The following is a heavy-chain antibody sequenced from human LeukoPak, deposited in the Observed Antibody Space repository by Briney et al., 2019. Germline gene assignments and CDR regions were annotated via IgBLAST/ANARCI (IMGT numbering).Heavy chain of an antibody. D-gene: IGHD3-22*01. CDR2: ISAYNGNT. V-gene: IGHV1-18*01. CDR1: GYTFTSYG. CDR3: ARAGDSSGYYPLNWFDP. Sequence: ASVKVSCKASGYTFTSYGISWVRQAPGQGLEWMGWISAYNGNTNYAQKLQGRVTMTTDTSTSTAYMELRSLRSDDTAVYYCARAGDSSGYYPLNWFDPWGQGTLVTVSS. J-gene: IGHJ5*02.